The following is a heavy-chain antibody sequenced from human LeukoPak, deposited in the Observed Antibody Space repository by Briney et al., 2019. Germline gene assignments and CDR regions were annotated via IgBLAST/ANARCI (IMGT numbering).Heavy chain of an antibody. CDR2: IYSGGNT. Sequence: QPGGSLRLSCAASGFSVSNTYMSWVRQAPGKGLEWVSIIYSGGNTYYADSVKGRFTISTDNSKNTLYLQMNRLRPEDTAVYYCARGTVTAPDYWGQGTLVTVSS. CDR3: ARGTVTAPDY. D-gene: IGHD2-21*02. J-gene: IGHJ4*02. CDR1: GFSVSNTY. V-gene: IGHV3-53*01.